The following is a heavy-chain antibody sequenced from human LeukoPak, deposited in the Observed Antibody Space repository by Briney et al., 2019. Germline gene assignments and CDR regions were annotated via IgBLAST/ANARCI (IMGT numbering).Heavy chain of an antibody. D-gene: IGHD3-22*01. J-gene: IGHJ4*02. V-gene: IGHV4-59*01. CDR1: GGSISSYY. CDR3: ASLGYYYSGGY. CDR2: IYYSGST. Sequence: SETLSLTCTVSGGSISSYYWSWIRQPPGKGLEWIGYIYYSGSTNYNPSLKSRVTISVDTSKNQFSLKLSSVTAADTAVYYCASLGYYYSGGYWGQGTLVTVSS.